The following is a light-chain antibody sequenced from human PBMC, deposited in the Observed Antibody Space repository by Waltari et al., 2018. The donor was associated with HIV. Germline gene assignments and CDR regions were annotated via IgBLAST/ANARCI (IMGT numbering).Light chain of an antibody. CDR3: SSYAGSAVV. CDR2: EVN. J-gene: IGLJ2*01. CDR1: RSSVGAYNY. V-gene: IGLV2-8*01. Sequence: QSALTPPPSASGSRGQSVTISCTGTRSSVGAYNYFSWYQQYPGMAPKLIIYEVNKRPSGVPDRFSGSKSGNTASLTVSGLQAEDEADFYCSSYAGSAVVFGGGTKLTVL.